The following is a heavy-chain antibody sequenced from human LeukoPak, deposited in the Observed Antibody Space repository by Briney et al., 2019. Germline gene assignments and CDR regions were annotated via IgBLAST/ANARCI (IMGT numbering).Heavy chain of an antibody. J-gene: IGHJ4*02. CDR2: ISGSGGNT. CDR3: AKTRSAYYYDSFYYFDY. V-gene: IGHV3-23*01. Sequence: PGGSLRLSCAASGFTFSSYAMSWVRQAPGKGLEWVSVISGSGGNTYYTDSVKGRFTTSRDNSKNTLYLQMNSLRAEDTAVYYCAKTRSAYYYDSFYYFDYWGQGTLVTVSS. D-gene: IGHD3-22*01. CDR1: GFTFSSYA.